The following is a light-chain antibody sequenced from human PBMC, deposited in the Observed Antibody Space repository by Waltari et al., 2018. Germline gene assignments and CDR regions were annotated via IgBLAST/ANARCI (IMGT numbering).Light chain of an antibody. CDR2: VNSDGSH. Sequence: QLVLTQSPSASASLGASVKLTCTLSSGHSSNVIAWLQQQPEKGPRYLMKVNSDGSHSKGDKIPDRFSGSSSGTEHYLTISSLQSEDEADYYCQTGGHGTWVFGGGTK. J-gene: IGLJ3*02. CDR1: SGHSSNV. CDR3: QTGGHGTWV. V-gene: IGLV4-69*01.